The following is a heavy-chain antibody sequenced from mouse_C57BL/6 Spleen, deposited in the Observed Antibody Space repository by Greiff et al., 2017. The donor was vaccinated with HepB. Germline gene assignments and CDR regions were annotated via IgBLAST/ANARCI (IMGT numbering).Heavy chain of an antibody. J-gene: IGHJ4*01. D-gene: IGHD1-1*01. Sequence: VQLQQSGPELVKPGASVKISCKASGYAFSSSWMNWVKQRPGKGLEWIGRIYPGDGDTNYNGKFKGKATLTADKSSSTAYMQLSSLTSEDSAVYFCARGTTVVPLAMDYWGQGTSVTVSS. CDR2: IYPGDGDT. V-gene: IGHV1-82*01. CDR1: GYAFSSSW. CDR3: ARGTTVVPLAMDY.